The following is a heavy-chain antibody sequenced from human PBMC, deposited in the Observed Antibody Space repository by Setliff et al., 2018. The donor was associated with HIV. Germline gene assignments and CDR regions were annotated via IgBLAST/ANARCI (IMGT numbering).Heavy chain of an antibody. D-gene: IGHD6-19*01. CDR1: GGTVSSYA. V-gene: IGHV1-8*02. Sequence: ASVKVSCKASGGTVSSYAINRVRQAPGQGLEWMGWINPNNGDTNYAQKFQGRVTMTRDTSISTAYMELSSLRSGDTAVYYCARGLAVAGKSYYSYYYMDVWGKGTTVTVSS. CDR3: ARGLAVAGKSYYSYYYMDV. CDR2: INPNNGDT. J-gene: IGHJ6*03.